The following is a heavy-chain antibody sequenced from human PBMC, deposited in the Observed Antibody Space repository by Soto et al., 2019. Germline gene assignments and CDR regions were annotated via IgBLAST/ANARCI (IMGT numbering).Heavy chain of an antibody. D-gene: IGHD4-17*01. CDR3: ARGKIRDYGDYYYYGMDV. CDR2: INPNSGGT. Sequence: ASVKLSCKASGYTFTGYYMHWVRQAPGQGLEWMGWINPNSGGTNYAQKFQGWVTMTRGTSISTAYMELSRLRSDDTAVYYCARGKIRDYGDYYYYGMDVWVQGTTVTVSS. J-gene: IGHJ6*02. V-gene: IGHV1-2*04. CDR1: GYTFTGYY.